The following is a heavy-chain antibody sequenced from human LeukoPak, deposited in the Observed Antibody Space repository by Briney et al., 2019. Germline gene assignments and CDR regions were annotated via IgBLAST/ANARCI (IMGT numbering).Heavy chain of an antibody. V-gene: IGHV3-53*01. D-gene: IGHD6-13*01. CDR3: ARGGSSRPFDY. J-gene: IGHJ4*02. CDR1: GFTVSSNY. CDR2: IYTGGTT. Sequence: GGSLTLSCAASGFTVSSNYMSWLRQAQGKGLEWVSVIYTGGTTYYGDSVKGRFTISRDNSNTTLYLQMNSMRAEDTAVYYCARGGSSRPFDYWDQGTLVTVSS.